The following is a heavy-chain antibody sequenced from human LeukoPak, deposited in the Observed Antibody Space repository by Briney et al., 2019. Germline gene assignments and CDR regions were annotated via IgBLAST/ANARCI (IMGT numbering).Heavy chain of an antibody. J-gene: IGHJ6*02. Sequence: PGGSLRLSCAASGFTFSSYAMTWVRQAPGKGLEWVSYISSSGSTIYYADSVKGRFTISRDNAKSSLYLQMNSLRAEDTAEYYCARGPQGGDALYYYYYGMDVWGQGTTVTVSS. V-gene: IGHV3-48*04. CDR1: GFTFSSYA. CDR3: ARGPQGGDALYYYYYGMDV. D-gene: IGHD2-21*02. CDR2: ISSSGSTI.